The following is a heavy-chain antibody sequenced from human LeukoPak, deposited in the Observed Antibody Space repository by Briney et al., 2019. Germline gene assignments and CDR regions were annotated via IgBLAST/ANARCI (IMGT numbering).Heavy chain of an antibody. CDR1: GGSISSSSYY. V-gene: IGHV4-39*07. D-gene: IGHD5-18*01. CDR2: IYHSGST. CDR3: ARVTAMVDY. Sequence: ASETLSLTCTVSGGSISSSSYYWGWIRQPPGKGLEWIGSIYHSGSTYYNPSLKSRVTISVDTSKNQFSLKLSSVTAADTAVYYCARVTAMVDYWGQGTLVTVSS. J-gene: IGHJ4*02.